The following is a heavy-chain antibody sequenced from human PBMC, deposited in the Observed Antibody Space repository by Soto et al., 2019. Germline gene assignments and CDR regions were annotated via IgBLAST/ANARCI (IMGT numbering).Heavy chain of an antibody. CDR2: IHLSGRV. J-gene: IGHJ5*02. D-gene: IGHD1-26*01. V-gene: IGHV4-34*01. CDR3: ARTPTRGASAWLDP. CDR1: GGSSSDYY. Sequence: QVQLQQWGSGLLKPSETLSLTCAIYGGSSSDYYWHWIRQSPGKGLEWIGEIHLSGRVNFTPSLKSLTSLSMDTSRNQFFLTLRSVTAADTAVYFCARTPTRGASAWLDPWGRGHLVTVSS.